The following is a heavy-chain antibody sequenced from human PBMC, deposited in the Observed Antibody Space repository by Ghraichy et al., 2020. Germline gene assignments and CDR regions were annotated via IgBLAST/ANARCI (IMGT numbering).Heavy chain of an antibody. Sequence: GESLNISCKGSGYSFTNYWIGWVRQMPGKGLEWMGVIYPGDSDTRYSPSFQGQVTISADKSISIAYLQWSSLKASDTAMYYCARRQDFYDSSGHTYYFDYWGQGTLVTVSS. CDR1: GYSFTNYW. J-gene: IGHJ4*02. V-gene: IGHV5-51*01. CDR2: IYPGDSDT. D-gene: IGHD3-22*01. CDR3: ARRQDFYDSSGHTYYFDY.